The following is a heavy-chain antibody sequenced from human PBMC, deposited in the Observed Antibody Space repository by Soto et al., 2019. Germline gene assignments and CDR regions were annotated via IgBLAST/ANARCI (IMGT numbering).Heavy chain of an antibody. Sequence: QVQLVQSGAEVKKPGSSVKVSCKASGGTFSSSAFSWVRQAPGQGLEWMGGIMPIFRTADYAQKYQGRVTITADESTSTADMELSSLRSEDTGVYDCAGDKDRQQLGGNYYYIMDVWGQGTTVTVSS. D-gene: IGHD3-3*02. V-gene: IGHV1-69*12. CDR1: GGTFSSSA. CDR2: IMPIFRTA. CDR3: AGDKDRQQLGGNYYYIMDV. J-gene: IGHJ6*02.